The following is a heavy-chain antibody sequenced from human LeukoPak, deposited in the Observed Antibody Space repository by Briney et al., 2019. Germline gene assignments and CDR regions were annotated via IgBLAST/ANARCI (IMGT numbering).Heavy chain of an antibody. CDR1: GGTFSSYA. Sequence: PVKVSCKASGGTFSSYAISWVRQAPGQGLEWMGRIIPIFGTANYAQKFQGRVTITTDESTSTAYMELSSLRSEDTAVYYCARDARFLEWFHESPDWFDPWGQGTLVTVSS. CDR2: IIPIFGTA. V-gene: IGHV1-69*05. CDR3: ARDARFLEWFHESPDWFDP. D-gene: IGHD3-3*01. J-gene: IGHJ5*02.